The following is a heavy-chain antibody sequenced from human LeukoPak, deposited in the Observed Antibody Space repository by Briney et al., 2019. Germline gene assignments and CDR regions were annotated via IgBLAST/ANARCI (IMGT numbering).Heavy chain of an antibody. V-gene: IGHV1-18*04. Sequence: ASVNVSRKASGYTFTSYGISWVRQAPGQGREWMGWISAYNGNTNYAQKLQGRVTMTRDTSTSTAYTELRSLRSDDTAVYYCARDMVRGSNWFDPWGQGTLVTVSS. CDR2: ISAYNGNT. J-gene: IGHJ5*02. CDR3: ARDMVRGSNWFDP. CDR1: GYTFTSYG. D-gene: IGHD3-10*01.